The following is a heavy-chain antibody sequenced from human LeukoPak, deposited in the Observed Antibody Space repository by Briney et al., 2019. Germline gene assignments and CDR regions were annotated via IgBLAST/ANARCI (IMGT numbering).Heavy chain of an antibody. CDR1: GFTFSSYS. CDR2: ISYDGINA. D-gene: IGHD2/OR15-2a*01. V-gene: IGHV3-30*18. Sequence: PGGSLRLSCAASGFTFSSYSMNWVRQAPGKGLEWVAVISYDGINAHYADSVKGRFTISRDDSKNTLYLQMNSLRPEDTAVYYCAKDLNSKWSLDYWGQGTLVTVSS. CDR3: AKDLNSKWSLDY. J-gene: IGHJ4*02.